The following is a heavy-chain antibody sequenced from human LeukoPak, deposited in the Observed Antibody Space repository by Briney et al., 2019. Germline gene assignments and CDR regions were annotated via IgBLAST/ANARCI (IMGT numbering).Heavy chain of an antibody. CDR1: GASITSYY. V-gene: IGHV4-59*01. D-gene: IGHD3-10*01. J-gene: IGHJ4*02. Sequence: PSETLSLTCAVSGASITSYYWTWIRQPPGKGLEWIGYIYHTGNIKYNPSLNSRVTISIDTSKNQFSLKLSSVTAADTAVYYCARSFMVRGVIHFDYWGQGTLVTVSS. CDR3: ARSFMVRGVIHFDY. CDR2: IYHTGNI.